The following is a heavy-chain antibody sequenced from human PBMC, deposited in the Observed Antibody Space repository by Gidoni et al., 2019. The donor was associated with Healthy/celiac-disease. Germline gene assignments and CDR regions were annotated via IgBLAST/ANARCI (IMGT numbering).Heavy chain of an antibody. CDR1: GFTFSNAW. CDR2: IKSKTDGGKT. Sequence: EVQLVESGAGLVKPGGSLRLSCAASGFTFSNAWMSWVRQAPGKGLDWVGRIKSKTDGGKTDYAAPVKGRCTISRDDSKNTLYLQMNSLKTEDTAVYYCTTSSRIVVVPAAPRGEGYYWGQGTLVTVSS. D-gene: IGHD2-2*01. J-gene: IGHJ4*02. V-gene: IGHV3-15*01. CDR3: TTSSRIVVVPAAPRGEGYY.